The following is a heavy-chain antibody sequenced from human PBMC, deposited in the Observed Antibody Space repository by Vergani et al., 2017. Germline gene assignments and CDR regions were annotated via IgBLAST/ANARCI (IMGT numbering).Heavy chain of an antibody. V-gene: IGHV3-23*01. D-gene: IGHD5-12*01. Sequence: EVQLLESGGDLVQPGGSLRLSCAASGFTFNHYAMNWVRQAPGKGLEWVSGISGSGGSTYYAGSVKGRFTISRDSSKNTLYLQKNSLSAGDTAVYYCAKANPRNSXYDYLYYYHAMDVWCQGTTVTVSS. CDR3: AKANPRNSXYDYLYYYHAMDV. J-gene: IGHJ6*02. CDR2: ISGSGGST. CDR1: GFTFNHYA.